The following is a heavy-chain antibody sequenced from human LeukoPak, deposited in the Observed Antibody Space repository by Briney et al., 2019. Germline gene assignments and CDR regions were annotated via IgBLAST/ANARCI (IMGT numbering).Heavy chain of an antibody. Sequence: ASVKVSCKASGYTFTSYGISWVRQAPGQGLEWMGWINPNSGGTNYAQKFQGRVTMTRDTSISTAYMELSRLRSDDTAVYYCARTSQRSSSFYYYYYMDVWGKGTTVTISS. CDR1: GYTFTSYG. CDR3: ARTSQRSSSFYYYYYMDV. D-gene: IGHD6-6*01. CDR2: INPNSGGT. V-gene: IGHV1-2*02. J-gene: IGHJ6*03.